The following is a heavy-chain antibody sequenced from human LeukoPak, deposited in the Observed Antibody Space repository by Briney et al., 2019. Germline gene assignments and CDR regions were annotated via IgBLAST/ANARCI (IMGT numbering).Heavy chain of an antibody. CDR2: IYYSGST. V-gene: IGHV4-31*03. CDR3: ASAAPMIHAFDI. Sequence: SETLSLTCTVSGGSISSGGYYWSWIRQHPGKGLEWIGYIYYSGSTYCNPSLKSRVTISVDTSKNQFSLKLSSVTAADTAVYYCASAAPMIHAFDIWGQGTMVTVSS. CDR1: GGSISSGGYY. J-gene: IGHJ3*02. D-gene: IGHD2-15*01.